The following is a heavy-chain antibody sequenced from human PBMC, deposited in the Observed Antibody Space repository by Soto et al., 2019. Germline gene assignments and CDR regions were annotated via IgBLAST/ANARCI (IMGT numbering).Heavy chain of an antibody. Sequence: QVQLVQSGAEVKKPGSSVKVSCTASGGSLRNSVISWVRQAPAQRLEWMGGVIPILGTANYAQKFQGRVTMTATEATSTAYMDLSSLRPDDTAVYYCARLGHPGHWGPGTLVIVSS. J-gene: IGHJ4*02. CDR2: VIPILGTA. V-gene: IGHV1-69*01. CDR1: GGSLRNSV. CDR3: ARLGHPGH.